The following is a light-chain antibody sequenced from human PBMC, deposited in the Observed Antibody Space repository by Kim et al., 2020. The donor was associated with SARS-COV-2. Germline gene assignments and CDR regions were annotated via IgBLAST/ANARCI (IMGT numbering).Light chain of an antibody. Sequence: SPGETATLSCRASQSVASEYLAWYQQKPGQAPRLLIFDASTRASGISDRFSGSGSGTDFFLTISRLEPEDFAVYFCQQYGISPCTFGQGTKLEI. CDR2: DAS. CDR1: QSVASEY. CDR3: QQYGISPCT. V-gene: IGKV3-20*01. J-gene: IGKJ2*02.